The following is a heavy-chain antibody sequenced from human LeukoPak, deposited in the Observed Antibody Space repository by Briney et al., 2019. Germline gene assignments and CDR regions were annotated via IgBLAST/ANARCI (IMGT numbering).Heavy chain of an antibody. Sequence: SQTLSLTCAMSGDRVSSNTVACNWIRQSPSGGLEWLGRTFYRSKWYNDYAVSVKSRISINPDTSKNQFSLQLNSVTPEDTAVYFCARDGWPAFDYWGQGTLITVSS. J-gene: IGHJ4*02. CDR2: TFYRSKWYN. D-gene: IGHD5-24*01. CDR1: GDRVSSNTVA. V-gene: IGHV6-1*01. CDR3: ARDGWPAFDY.